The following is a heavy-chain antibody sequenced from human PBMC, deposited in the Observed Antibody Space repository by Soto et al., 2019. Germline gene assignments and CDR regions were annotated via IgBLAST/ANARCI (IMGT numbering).Heavy chain of an antibody. V-gene: IGHV1-18*01. CDR2: ISAYNGNT. D-gene: IGHD5-18*01. CDR1: GYTFTSYG. J-gene: IGHJ5*02. CDR3: ARERGYSYGWWFDP. Sequence: ASVKVSCKASGYTFTSYGISWVQQAPGQGLEWMGWISAYNGNTNYAQKLQGRVTMTTDTSTSTAHMELRSLRSDDTAVYYCARERGYSYGWWFDPWGQGTLVTVSS.